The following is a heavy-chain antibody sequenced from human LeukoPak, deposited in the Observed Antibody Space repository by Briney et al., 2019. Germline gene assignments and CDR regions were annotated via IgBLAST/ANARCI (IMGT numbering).Heavy chain of an antibody. CDR1: GYTFTSYY. Sequence: ASVKVSCKASGYTFTSYYMHWVRQAPGQGLEWMGIINPSGGSTSYAQKFQGRVTMTRDASTSTVYMELSSLRSEDTAVYYCAREVVPAASPLRYYYYYMDVWGKGTTVTVSS. V-gene: IGHV1-46*01. CDR2: INPSGGST. J-gene: IGHJ6*03. CDR3: AREVVPAASPLRYYYYYMDV. D-gene: IGHD2-2*01.